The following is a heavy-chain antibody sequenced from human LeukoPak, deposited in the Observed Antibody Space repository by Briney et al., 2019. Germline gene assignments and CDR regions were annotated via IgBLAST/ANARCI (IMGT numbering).Heavy chain of an antibody. V-gene: IGHV3-11*04. Sequence: GGSLRLSCTASGFTFDDYYIAWIRQPPGKGLDWVAYISSSGTATYYAESVKGRFTISRDNAKNSLYLQMDSLKAEDTAMYYSARPARSGIYYPDAFENWGQGTMVTVSS. D-gene: IGHD3-10*01. CDR2: ISSSGTAT. CDR1: GFTFDDYY. CDR3: ARPARSGIYYPDAFEN. J-gene: IGHJ3*02.